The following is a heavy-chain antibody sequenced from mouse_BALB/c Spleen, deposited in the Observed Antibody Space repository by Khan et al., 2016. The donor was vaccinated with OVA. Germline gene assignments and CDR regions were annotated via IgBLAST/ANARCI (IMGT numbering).Heavy chain of an antibody. CDR3: ARKNYYGYAMDY. J-gene: IGHJ4*01. Sequence: EVQLQESGPGLVKPSQSLSLTCTVTGYSITSVYAWNWIRQFPGNKLEWMGYISYSGSTSYNPSLRSRISITRDTSKNQFFLQLNSVTTEDTATYYCARKNYYGYAMDYWGQGTSVTVSS. V-gene: IGHV3-2*02. CDR1: GYSITSVYA. D-gene: IGHD1-1*01. CDR2: ISYSGST.